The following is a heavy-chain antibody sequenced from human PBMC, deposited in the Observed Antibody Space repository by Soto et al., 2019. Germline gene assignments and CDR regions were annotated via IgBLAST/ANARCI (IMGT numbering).Heavy chain of an antibody. CDR2: IVVGSGNT. J-gene: IGHJ6*02. V-gene: IGHV1-58*01. CDR1: GFTFTSSA. CDR3: AAVYCSSTSCYEVYYYYGMDV. Sequence: GASVKVSCKASGFTFTSSAVQWVRQARGQRLEWIGWIVVGSGNTNYAKKFQERVTITRDISTSTAYMELSSLRSEDTAVYYCAAVYCSSTSCYEVYYYYGMDVWGQGTTVTVSS. D-gene: IGHD2-2*01.